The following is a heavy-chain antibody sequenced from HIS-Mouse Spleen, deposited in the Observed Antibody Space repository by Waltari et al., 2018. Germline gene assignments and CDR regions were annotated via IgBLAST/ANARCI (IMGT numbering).Heavy chain of an antibody. D-gene: IGHD4-17*01. CDR1: GGSFSGYS. V-gene: IGHV4-34*01. CDR3: ARGPASGGDYAPNYFDY. Sequence: VQLQQWGAGLLKPSATLSLTCAVYGGSFSGYSWSWIRQPPGKGLEWIGEINHSGSTNYNPSLKSRVTISVDTSKNQFSLKLSSVTAADTAVYYCARGPASGGDYAPNYFDYWGQGTLVTVSS. J-gene: IGHJ4*02. CDR2: INHSGST.